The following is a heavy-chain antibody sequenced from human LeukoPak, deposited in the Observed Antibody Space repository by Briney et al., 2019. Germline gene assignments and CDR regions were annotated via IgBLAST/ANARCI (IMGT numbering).Heavy chain of an antibody. J-gene: IGHJ3*02. CDR3: ARSIVGAGDAFDI. V-gene: IGHV1-8*01. CDR1: GYAFISYD. Sequence: ASVKVSCKASGYAFISYDINWVRQATGQGLEWMGWMNPNSGNTGYAQKFQGRVTMTRNTSISTASMELSSLRSEDTAVYYCARSIVGAGDAFDIWGQGTMVTVSS. D-gene: IGHD1-26*01. CDR2: MNPNSGNT.